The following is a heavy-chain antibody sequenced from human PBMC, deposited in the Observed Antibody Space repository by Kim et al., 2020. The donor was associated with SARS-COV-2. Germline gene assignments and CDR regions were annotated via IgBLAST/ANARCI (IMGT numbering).Heavy chain of an antibody. J-gene: IGHJ4*02. CDR1: GYSISSGYY. Sequence: SETLSLTCTVSGYSISSGYYWGWIRQPPGKGLEWIGSIYHSGSTYYNPSLKSRVTISVDTSKNQFSLKLSSVTAADTAVYYCARGGGVQLERRGFGINDRWGQGTLVTVSS. D-gene: IGHD1-1*01. CDR2: IYHSGST. V-gene: IGHV4-38-2*02. CDR3: ARGGGVQLERRGFGINDR.